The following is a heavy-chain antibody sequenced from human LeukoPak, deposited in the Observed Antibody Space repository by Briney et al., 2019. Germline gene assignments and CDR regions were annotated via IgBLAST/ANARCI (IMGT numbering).Heavy chain of an antibody. J-gene: IGHJ4*02. CDR2: LDNNGDNT. V-gene: IGHV3-53*01. CDR3: AKIAETSGTYGQGFDY. CDR1: GFTVSSSY. D-gene: IGHD1-26*01. Sequence: GGSLRLSCAASGFTVSSSYMSWVRQAPGKGLEWVSGLDNNGDNTYYADSVKGRFTISRDNSKNTLYLQMNSLRVEDTAVYYCAKIAETSGTYGQGFDYWGQGTLVTVSS.